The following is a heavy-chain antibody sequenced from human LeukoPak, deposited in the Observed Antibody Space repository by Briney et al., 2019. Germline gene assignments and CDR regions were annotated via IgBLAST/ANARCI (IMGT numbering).Heavy chain of an antibody. CDR3: ARGALTYGDWEG. Sequence: GGSLRLSCAVSGFTVSSNHMSWVRQAPGKELEWVSVFYSGGDTHYADSVKGRFTISRDNSKNTLYLQMNSLRAEDTAVYYCARGALTYGDWEGWGRGTLVTVSS. D-gene: IGHD4-17*01. CDR2: FYSGGDT. V-gene: IGHV3-53*01. J-gene: IGHJ2*01. CDR1: GFTVSSNH.